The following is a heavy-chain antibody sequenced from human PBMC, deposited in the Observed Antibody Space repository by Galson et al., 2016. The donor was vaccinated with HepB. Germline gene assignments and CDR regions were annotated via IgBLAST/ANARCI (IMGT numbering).Heavy chain of an antibody. CDR3: AREGRFGGFDP. D-gene: IGHD3-10*01. Sequence: SLRLSCAASGFTFTTYGIHWVRQAPGKGLEWVSYISSSGSTIYYADSVKGRFTISRDNAKKSLYLQMNSLRVEDTAVYNCAREGRFGGFDPWGQGTLVTVSS. J-gene: IGHJ5*02. CDR2: ISSSGSTI. CDR1: GFTFTTYG. V-gene: IGHV3-48*03.